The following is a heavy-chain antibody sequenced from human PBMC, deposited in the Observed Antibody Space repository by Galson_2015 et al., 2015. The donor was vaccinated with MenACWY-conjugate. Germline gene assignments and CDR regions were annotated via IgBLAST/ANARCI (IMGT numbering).Heavy chain of an antibody. CDR3: ARDRATVTNYYYGQDV. J-gene: IGHJ6*02. CDR2: INWNGVST. CDR1: GFSFDDYG. D-gene: IGHD4-17*01. V-gene: IGHV3-20*04. Sequence: SLRLSCAASGFSFDDYGMSWVRQAPGKGLEWVSVINWNGVSTDYADSVKGRFTISRDNAKNSLYLQMNSLRAEDTALYYCARDRATVTNYYYGQDVWGQGTTVIVSS.